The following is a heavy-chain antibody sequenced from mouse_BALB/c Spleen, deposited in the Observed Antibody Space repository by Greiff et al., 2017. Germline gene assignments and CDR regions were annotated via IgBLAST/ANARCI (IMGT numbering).Heavy chain of an antibody. CDR1: GFNIKDTY. Sequence: VQLQQSGAELVKPGASVKLSCTASGFNIKDTYMHWVKQRPEQGLEWIGRIDPANGNTKYDPNFQGKATITADTSSNTAYLQLSSLTSEDTAVYYCARGYYDYDGTMDYWGQGTSVTVSS. J-gene: IGHJ4*01. V-gene: IGHV14-3*02. D-gene: IGHD2-4*01. CDR2: IDPANGNT. CDR3: ARGYYDYDGTMDY.